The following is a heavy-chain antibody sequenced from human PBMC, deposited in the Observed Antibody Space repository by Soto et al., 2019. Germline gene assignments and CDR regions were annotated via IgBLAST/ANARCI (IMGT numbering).Heavy chain of an antibody. CDR1: GFTFSDFW. J-gene: IGHJ5*01. Sequence: DVQLVASGGGLVQRGGSLRLSFADSGFTFSDFWMTWVRQTPGKGLEWVANINFDGSAKDYVSSVKGRFTISRDNVRNSLHLQMDSLRAEDAAVYYCARGGNYYLSWGQGTLVTVSS. CDR3: ARGGNYYLS. CDR2: INFDGSAK. D-gene: IGHD1-26*01. V-gene: IGHV3-7*05.